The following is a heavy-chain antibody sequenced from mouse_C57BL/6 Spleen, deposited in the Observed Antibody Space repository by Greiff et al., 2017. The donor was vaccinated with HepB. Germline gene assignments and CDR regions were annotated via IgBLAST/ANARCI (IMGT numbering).Heavy chain of an antibody. CDR1: GFTFSDYG. D-gene: IGHD1-1*01. J-gene: IGHJ2*01. CDR3: ARPYYYGSSLDY. CDR2: ISSGSSTI. Sequence: EVNVVESGGGLVKPGGSLKLSCAASGFTFSDYGMHWVRQAPEKGLEWVAYISSGSSTIYYADTVKGRFTISRDNAKNTLFLQMTSLRSEDTAMYYCARPYYYGSSLDYWGQGTTLTVSS. V-gene: IGHV5-17*01.